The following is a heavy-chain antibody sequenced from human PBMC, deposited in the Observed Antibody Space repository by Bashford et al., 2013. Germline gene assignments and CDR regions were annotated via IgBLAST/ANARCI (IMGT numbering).Heavy chain of an antibody. CDR2: IIPIFGTA. J-gene: IGHJ4*02. CDR1: GGTFSSYA. V-gene: IGHV1-69*13. CDR3: ARFLHGSGSYLRSYFDY. Sequence: SVKVSCKASGGTFSSYAISWVRQAPGQGLEWMGGIIPIFGTANYAQKFQGRVTITADESTSTAYMELSSLRSEDTAVYYCARFLHGSGSYLRSYFDYVGPGNPGHRSPQ. D-gene: IGHD3-10*01.